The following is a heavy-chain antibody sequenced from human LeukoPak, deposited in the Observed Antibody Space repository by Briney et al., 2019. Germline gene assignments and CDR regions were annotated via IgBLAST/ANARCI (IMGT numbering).Heavy chain of an antibody. J-gene: IGHJ4*02. V-gene: IGHV3-48*01. CDR1: GFIFSSYS. Sequence: GGSLRLSCAASGFIFSSYSMNWVRQAPGKGLEWVSYISNTRSTIFYADSVKGRFTISRDSSKNTLFLQMNRLRPEDAAVYYCAKAPVTTCRGAFCYPFDYWGLGTLVTVSS. CDR2: ISNTRSTI. D-gene: IGHD2-15*01. CDR3: AKAPVTTCRGAFCYPFDY.